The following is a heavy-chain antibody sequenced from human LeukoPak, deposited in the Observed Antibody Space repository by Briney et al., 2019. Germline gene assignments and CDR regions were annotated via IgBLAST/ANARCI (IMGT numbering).Heavy chain of an antibody. CDR2: IYYSGST. J-gene: IGHJ6*02. D-gene: IGHD2-21*01. CDR3: ARGQHIVVVSGMDV. Sequence: PSETLSLTCTVSGGSISSGDYYWSWIRQPPGKGLEWIGYIYYSGSTYYNPSLKSRVTISVDTSKNQFSLKLSSVTAADTAVYYCARGQHIVVVSGMDVWGQGTTVTVSS. CDR1: GGSISSGDYY. V-gene: IGHV4-30-4*01.